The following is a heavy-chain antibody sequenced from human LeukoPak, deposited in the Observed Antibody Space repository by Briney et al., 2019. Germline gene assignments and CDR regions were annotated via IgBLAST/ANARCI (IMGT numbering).Heavy chain of an antibody. Sequence: PGGSLRLSCAASGFTFSSYWMSWVRQAPGKGLEWVANIKQDGSEKYYVDSVKGRFTISRDNAKNSLYLQMNSLRAEDTAVYYCAGDRGYCSSTSCYNWFDPWGQGTLVTVSS. D-gene: IGHD2-2*01. CDR3: AGDRGYCSSTSCYNWFDP. V-gene: IGHV3-7*01. CDR1: GFTFSSYW. J-gene: IGHJ5*02. CDR2: IKQDGSEK.